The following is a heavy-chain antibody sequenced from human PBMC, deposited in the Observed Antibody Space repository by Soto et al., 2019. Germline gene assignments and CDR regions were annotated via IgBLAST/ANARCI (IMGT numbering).Heavy chain of an antibody. CDR2: INQDGTEK. Sequence: GESLRLSCPASGFTFSSHWMTWVRQAPGTGLEWVANINQDGTEKYYVDSVKGRFTMSRKDAKSSLYLQMSSLRAQDTAVYYCARDRTAASHAFGSWGRETMVTV. CDR3: ARDRTAASHAFGS. J-gene: IGHJ3*02. CDR1: GFTFSSHW. D-gene: IGHD6-13*01. V-gene: IGHV3-7*01.